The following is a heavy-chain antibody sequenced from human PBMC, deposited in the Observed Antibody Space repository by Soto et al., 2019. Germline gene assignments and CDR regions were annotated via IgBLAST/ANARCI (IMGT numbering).Heavy chain of an antibody. CDR1: GYTFTSYG. Sequence: QVQLVQSGAEVKKPGASVKVSCKASGYTFTSYGISWVRQAPGQGLEWMGWISAYNGNTNYAQKLQGRVTMTTDTSTSKAQTELRRLMSDDTAVYYCARWLDDNGDLVYGMDVWGQGTTVTVSS. J-gene: IGHJ6*02. CDR2: ISAYNGNT. D-gene: IGHD4-17*01. V-gene: IGHV1-18*01. CDR3: ARWLDDNGDLVYGMDV.